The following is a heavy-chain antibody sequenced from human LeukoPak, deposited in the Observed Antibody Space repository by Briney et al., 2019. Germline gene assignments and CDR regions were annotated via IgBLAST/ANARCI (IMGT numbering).Heavy chain of an antibody. Sequence: GGSLRLSCAASGFTVSSNYMNWVRQAPGKGLEWVSYISSDSTTIYYAASVKGRFTISRDNAKNSLYLQMNSLRDEDTAVYFCARDYYCDYLFDHWGQGTLVTVSS. V-gene: IGHV3-48*02. D-gene: IGHD4-17*01. CDR3: ARDYYCDYLFDH. J-gene: IGHJ4*02. CDR1: GFTVSSNY. CDR2: ISSDSTTI.